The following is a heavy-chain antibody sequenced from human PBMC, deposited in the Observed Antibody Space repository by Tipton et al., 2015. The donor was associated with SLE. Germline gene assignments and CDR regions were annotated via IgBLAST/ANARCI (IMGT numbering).Heavy chain of an antibody. CDR1: GGSISSYY. CDR3: ARARVAADRLYYFDY. D-gene: IGHD6-25*01. J-gene: IGHJ4*02. CDR2: FSYSGST. V-gene: IGHV4-59*01. Sequence: TLSLTCTVSGGSISSYYWSWIRQPPGKGLEWIGYFSYSGSTNYNPSLQSRVTISVDTSKNQFSLKLSSVTAADTAVYYCARARVAADRLYYFDYWGQGTLVTVSS.